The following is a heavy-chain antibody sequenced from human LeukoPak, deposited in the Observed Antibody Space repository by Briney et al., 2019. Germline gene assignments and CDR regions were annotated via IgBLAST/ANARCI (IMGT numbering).Heavy chain of an antibody. Sequence: SETLSLTCAVYGGSFSGYYWSWIRQPPGKGLEWIGEINHSGSTNYNPSLKSRVTISVDTSKNQFSLKLSSVTAADTAVYYCARGTGFDYWGQGTLVTVSS. CDR2: INHSGST. D-gene: IGHD3-10*01. J-gene: IGHJ4*02. CDR1: GGSFSGYY. V-gene: IGHV4-34*01. CDR3: ARGTGFDY.